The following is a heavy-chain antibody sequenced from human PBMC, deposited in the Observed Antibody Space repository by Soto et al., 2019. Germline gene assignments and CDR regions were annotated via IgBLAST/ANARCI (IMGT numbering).Heavy chain of an antibody. V-gene: IGHV4-34*02. Sequence: QVQLQQWGEGLLKPSETLSLTCAVYGGSFSGDYWNWIRQSPGKGLEWIGEINHSGITNYNPSLKSRATIFVDTSKKQFTLPLTSVTAADTAVYYCARGASTERYFSPSGGAWFDPWGQGTLVTVSS. CDR2: INHSGIT. CDR1: GGSFSGDY. J-gene: IGHJ5*02. D-gene: IGHD3-9*01. CDR3: ARGASTERYFSPSGGAWFDP.